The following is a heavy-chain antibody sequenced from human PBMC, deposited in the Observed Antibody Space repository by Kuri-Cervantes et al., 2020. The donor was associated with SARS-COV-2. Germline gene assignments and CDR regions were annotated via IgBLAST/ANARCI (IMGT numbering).Heavy chain of an antibody. Sequence: GESLKISCAASGFTVSSNYMSWVRQAPGKGLEWVSGIRGKSETTYYADSVKGRFTIARDNSKNTLYLQMNSLRAEDTAVYYCAKSLGYSSGWYNYWGQGTLVTVSS. CDR3: AKSLGYSSGWYNY. V-gene: IGHV3-23*01. D-gene: IGHD6-19*01. CDR1: GFTVSSNY. CDR2: IRGKSETT. J-gene: IGHJ4*02.